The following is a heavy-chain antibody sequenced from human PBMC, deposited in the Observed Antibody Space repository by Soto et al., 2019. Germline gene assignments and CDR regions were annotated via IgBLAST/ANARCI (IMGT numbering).Heavy chain of an antibody. CDR2: IYHRGST. J-gene: IGHJ6*02. V-gene: IGHV4-4*02. CDR1: GGSISSSNW. CDR3: ARDGDKHFDWLRYYSYGLDV. D-gene: IGHD3-9*01. Sequence: SESMSPTCALSGGSISSSNWGSRVRQPQGKGLEWIGEIYHRGSTNYNPSLKNRVTISVHTPKHQISHKLSSVTAAHTAVYYCARDGDKHFDWLRYYSYGLDVWGQGTTGT.